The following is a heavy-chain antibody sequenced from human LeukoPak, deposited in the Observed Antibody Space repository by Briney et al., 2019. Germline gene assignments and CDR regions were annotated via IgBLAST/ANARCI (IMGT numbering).Heavy chain of an antibody. V-gene: IGHV1-2*02. CDR2: INPNSGGT. J-gene: IGHJ4*02. CDR3: AREGDIVVVPAAPLDY. D-gene: IGHD2-2*01. Sequence: GASVKVSCKASGYTFTGYYMHWVRQAPGQGLEWMGWINPNSGGTNYARKLQGRVTMTRDTSISTAYMELSRLRSDDTAVYYCAREGDIVVVPAAPLDYWGQGTLVTVSS. CDR1: GYTFTGYY.